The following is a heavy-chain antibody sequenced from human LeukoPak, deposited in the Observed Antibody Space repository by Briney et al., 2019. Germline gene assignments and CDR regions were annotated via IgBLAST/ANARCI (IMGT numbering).Heavy chain of an antibody. CDR2: ISWNSGSI. CDR3: AKDITMIVVEGAFDI. Sequence: GGSLRLSCAASGFTFDDYAMHWVRQAPGKGLEWVSGISWNSGSIGYADSVKGRFTISRDNAKNSLYLQMNSLRAEDTALYYCAKDITMIVVEGAFDIWGQGTMVTVSS. D-gene: IGHD3-22*01. CDR1: GFTFDDYA. J-gene: IGHJ3*02. V-gene: IGHV3-9*01.